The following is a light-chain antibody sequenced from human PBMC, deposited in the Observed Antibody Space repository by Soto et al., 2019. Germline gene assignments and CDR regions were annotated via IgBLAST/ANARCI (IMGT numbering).Light chain of an antibody. CDR3: QHYNKWPPWT. CDR1: QSVSTN. CDR2: GAS. Sequence: EIEMTQSPATLSVSPGERATLSCRASQSVSTNVAWYQQKPGQAPRLLIYGASIRATTTTAKFSGSGSGTEFTLTISSLQSEDFAVYYCQHYNKWPPWTFGQGTKVEIK. V-gene: IGKV3-15*01. J-gene: IGKJ1*01.